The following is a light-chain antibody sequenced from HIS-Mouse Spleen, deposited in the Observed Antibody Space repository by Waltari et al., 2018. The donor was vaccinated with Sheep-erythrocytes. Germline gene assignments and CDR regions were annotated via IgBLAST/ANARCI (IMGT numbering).Light chain of an antibody. CDR1: SSDVGRYNL. J-gene: IGLJ2*01. CDR2: EGS. Sequence: QSALTQPASVSGSPGQSITISCTGTSSDVGRYNLVSWYQQHPGKAPNLMIYEGSKRPSGGSNRCSGSKSGNTASLTISGLQAEDEADYYCCSYAGSSTLVFGGGTKLTVL. V-gene: IGLV2-23*01. CDR3: CSYAGSSTLV.